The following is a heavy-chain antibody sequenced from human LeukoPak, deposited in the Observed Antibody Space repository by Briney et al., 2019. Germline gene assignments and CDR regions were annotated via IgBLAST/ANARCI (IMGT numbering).Heavy chain of an antibody. D-gene: IGHD6-19*01. V-gene: IGHV3-7*03. Sequence: PGGSLRLSCAVSGFTFSTYWMSWVRQAPGNGLEWVANMKQDGNEEYYVDSVKGRFTTSRDNAKNSLYLQMNSLRAEDTAVYYCARPYSSGWYGVFNYWGQGTLVTVSS. CDR2: MKQDGNEE. J-gene: IGHJ4*02. CDR3: ARPYSSGWYGVFNY. CDR1: GFTFSTYW.